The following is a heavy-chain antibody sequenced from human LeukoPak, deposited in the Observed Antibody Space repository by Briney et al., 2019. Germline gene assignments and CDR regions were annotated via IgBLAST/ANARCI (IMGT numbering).Heavy chain of an antibody. V-gene: IGHV3-23*01. Sequence: GGSLRLSCAASGFTFSSYAMSWVRQAPGKGLEWVSTISTSDGATFYADSVKGHFTISRDNSKNTLYLQMNSLRAEDTAIYYCAKELPPNAIRADAFDIWGQGTMVTVSS. J-gene: IGHJ3*02. CDR1: GFTFSSYA. CDR3: AKELPPNAIRADAFDI. CDR2: ISTSDGAT.